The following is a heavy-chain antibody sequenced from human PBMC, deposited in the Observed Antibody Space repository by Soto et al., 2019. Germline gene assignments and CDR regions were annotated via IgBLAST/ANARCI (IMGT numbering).Heavy chain of an antibody. CDR3: ARGIQLWFSPYFDY. CDR1: GFTFSSYG. Sequence: GGSLRLSCAASGFTFSSYGMHWVRQAPGKGLEWVAVIWYDGSNKYYADSVKGRFTISRDNSKNTLYLQMNSLRAEDTAVYYCARGIQLWFSPYFDYWGQGTLVTVSS. J-gene: IGHJ4*02. D-gene: IGHD5-18*01. CDR2: IWYDGSNK. V-gene: IGHV3-33*01.